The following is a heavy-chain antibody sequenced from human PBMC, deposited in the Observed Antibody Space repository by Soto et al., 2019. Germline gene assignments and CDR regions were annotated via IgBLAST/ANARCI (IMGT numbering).Heavy chain of an antibody. J-gene: IGHJ5*02. Sequence: PSETQSLTSTVSDGYIRSYGWSWIRQPPGKGLEWIGYIYYSGSTNYNPSLKSRVTISVDTSKNQFSLKLSSVTAADTAVYYCARGSSSSWYKFDPWGQGTLVTVSS. CDR2: IYYSGST. CDR3: ARGSSSSWYKFDP. CDR1: DGYIRSYG. V-gene: IGHV4-59*01. D-gene: IGHD6-13*01.